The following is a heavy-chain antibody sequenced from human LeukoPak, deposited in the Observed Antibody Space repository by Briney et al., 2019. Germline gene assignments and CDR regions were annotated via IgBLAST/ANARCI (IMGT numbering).Heavy chain of an antibody. J-gene: IGHJ4*02. CDR3: ARGWRGGHTAMVTLFDY. CDR2: MSAYNGNT. D-gene: IGHD5-18*01. Sequence: ASVKVSCKASGYTFTSNGISWVRQASGQALEWMGWMSAYNGNTNYAQKIQGRVTMTTDTSTSTAYMELRSLRSDDTVVYYCARGWRGGHTAMVTLFDYWGQGTLVTVSS. CDR1: GYTFTSNG. V-gene: IGHV1-18*04.